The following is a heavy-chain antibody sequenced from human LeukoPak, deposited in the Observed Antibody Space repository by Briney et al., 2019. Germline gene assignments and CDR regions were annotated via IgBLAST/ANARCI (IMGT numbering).Heavy chain of an antibody. CDR3: ARGRGLRAVDNWFDP. Sequence: NPSETQSLTCAVYGGSFSGYYWTWIRQPPGKGLEWIGEVNHSGSTNYNPSLKSRVTISVDTSKNQFSLELTSVTAADTAVYFCARGRGLRAVDNWFDPWGQGTLVTVSS. J-gene: IGHJ5*02. V-gene: IGHV4-34*01. CDR2: VNHSGST. CDR1: GGSFSGYY. D-gene: IGHD3-10*01.